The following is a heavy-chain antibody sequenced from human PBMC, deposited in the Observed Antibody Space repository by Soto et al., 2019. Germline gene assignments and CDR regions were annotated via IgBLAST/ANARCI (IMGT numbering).Heavy chain of an antibody. D-gene: IGHD4-17*01. CDR3: ARMTTVVIARFDY. Sequence: QVQLVQSGAEVKKPGASVKVSCKASGYTFTIYGISWVRQAPGQGLEWMGWISPYSGDTNYAQKFQGRVTMTTDTSATTAYMELRRLRSDDTAVYYCARMTTVVIARFDYWGQGTLVTVSS. V-gene: IGHV1-18*01. J-gene: IGHJ4*02. CDR1: GYTFTIYG. CDR2: ISPYSGDT.